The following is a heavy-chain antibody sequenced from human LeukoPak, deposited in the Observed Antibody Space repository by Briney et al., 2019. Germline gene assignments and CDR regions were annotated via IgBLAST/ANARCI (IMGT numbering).Heavy chain of an antibody. D-gene: IGHD3-10*01. Sequence: GASVSVSCTASGYTFTSYAMHWVRQAPGQRLEWMGWINAGNGNTKYSQELQGRVTMTTDRSTSTAYMELRSLRSEDTAVSYCACVYYYGTGSDYPYYFDYWGQGTLVTVSS. J-gene: IGHJ4*02. CDR2: INAGNGNT. CDR3: ACVYYYGTGSDYPYYFDY. V-gene: IGHV1-3*03. CDR1: GYTFTSYA.